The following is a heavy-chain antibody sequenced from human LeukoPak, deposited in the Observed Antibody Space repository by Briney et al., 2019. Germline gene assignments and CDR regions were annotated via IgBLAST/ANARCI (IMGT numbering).Heavy chain of an antibody. CDR1: GYTFTNYY. V-gene: IGHV1-46*01. J-gene: IGHJ4*02. CDR3: ARFNCGADCYTDY. Sequence: ASVTVSCKASGYTFTNYYMHWVRQAPGQGLEWMGIINPSGGSATYAQKFQGRVTVTRDTSTGTVYMELSSLRSEDTAVYYCARFNCGADCYTDYWGQGTLVTVSS. D-gene: IGHD2-21*02. CDR2: INPSGGSA.